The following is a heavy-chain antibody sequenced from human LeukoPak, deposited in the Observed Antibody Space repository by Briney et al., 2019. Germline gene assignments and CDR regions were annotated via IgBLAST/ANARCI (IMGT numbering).Heavy chain of an antibody. CDR2: VWYDGSKK. Sequence: PGGSLRLSCAASGFTFSSYGMHWVRQAPGKGLEWVAVVWYDGSKKNYADSVKGRFIVSRDSSKSTLYLEMNSLRAEDTAVYYCARSYRGTWYYFDNWGQGTLVTVSS. V-gene: IGHV3-33*08. CDR3: ARSYRGTWYYFDN. D-gene: IGHD1-26*01. J-gene: IGHJ4*02. CDR1: GFTFSSYG.